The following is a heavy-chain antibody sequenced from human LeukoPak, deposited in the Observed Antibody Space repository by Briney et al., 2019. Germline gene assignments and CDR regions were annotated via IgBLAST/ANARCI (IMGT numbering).Heavy chain of an antibody. CDR3: ARGAGGGAEYFQH. V-gene: IGHV3-21*01. J-gene: IGHJ1*01. D-gene: IGHD2-8*02. CDR2: ISSSSSYI. Sequence: PGGSLRLSCAASGFTFSSYNMNWVRQAPGKGLEWVSSISSSSSYIYYADSVKGRFTISRDNAKNSLYLQMNSLRAEDTAVYYCARGAGGGAEYFQHWGQGALVTVSS. CDR1: GFTFSSYN.